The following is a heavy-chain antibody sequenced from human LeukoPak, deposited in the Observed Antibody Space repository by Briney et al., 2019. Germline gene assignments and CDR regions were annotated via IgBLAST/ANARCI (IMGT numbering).Heavy chain of an antibody. CDR2: ISYDGSNK. J-gene: IGHJ5*02. CDR1: GFIFSSYG. Sequence: GGSLRLSCAASGFIFSSYGMHWVRQAPGKGLEWVAVISYDGSNKYYADSVKGRFTISRDNSKNTLYLQMNSLRAEDTAVYYCAKDYYPVLAKFLNWFDPWGQGTLVTVSS. D-gene: IGHD3-10*01. CDR3: AKDYYPVLAKFLNWFDP. V-gene: IGHV3-30*18.